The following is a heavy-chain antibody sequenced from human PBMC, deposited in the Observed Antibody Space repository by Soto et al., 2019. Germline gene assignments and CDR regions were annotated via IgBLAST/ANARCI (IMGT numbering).Heavy chain of an antibody. CDR1: GGSISSSSYF. V-gene: IGHV4-39*01. J-gene: IGHJ6*02. Sequence: SETLSLTCTVSGGSISSSSYFWGWIRQPPGKGLEWIGSMYYSGGGNYNPSLKSRVTISVDTSRNQFSLRLISVTAADTGVYYCASRSFSSSFEAYGMDVWGQGTKVTVSS. D-gene: IGHD6-13*01. CDR2: MYYSGGG. CDR3: ASRSFSSSFEAYGMDV.